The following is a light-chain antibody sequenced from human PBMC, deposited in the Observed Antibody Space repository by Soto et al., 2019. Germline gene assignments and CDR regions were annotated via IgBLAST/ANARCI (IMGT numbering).Light chain of an antibody. CDR3: TSYAGSFYV. V-gene: IGLV2-8*01. CDR2: EVS. CDR1: SSDVGAYNY. J-gene: IGLJ1*01. Sequence: QSVLTQPPSASGSPGQSVTTSCTGTSSDVGAYNYVSWYQQHPGKAPKLMIYEVSKRPSGVPDRFSGSKSDNTASLTVSGLQAEDEADYYCTSYAGSFYVFGTGTKVTVL.